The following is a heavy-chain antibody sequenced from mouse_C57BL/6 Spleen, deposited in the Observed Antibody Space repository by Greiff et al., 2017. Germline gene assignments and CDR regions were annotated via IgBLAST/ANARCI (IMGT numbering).Heavy chain of an antibody. Sequence: EVQLQQSGPELVKPGASVKISCKASGYTFTDYYMNWVKQSHGKSLEWIGDINPNNGGTSYNQKFKGKATLTVDKSSSTAYMELRSLTSEDSAVYYCARGDDYDGEPRFAYWGQGTLVTVSA. CDR3: ARGDDYDGEPRFAY. CDR2: INPNNGGT. J-gene: IGHJ3*01. V-gene: IGHV1-26*01. D-gene: IGHD2-4*01. CDR1: GYTFTDYY.